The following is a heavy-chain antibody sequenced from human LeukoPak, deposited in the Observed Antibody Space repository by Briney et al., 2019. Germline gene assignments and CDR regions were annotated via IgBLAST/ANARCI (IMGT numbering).Heavy chain of an antibody. D-gene: IGHD4-23*01. CDR2: ISPSGAST. CDR3: AESDYGGNSGGGAFDI. Sequence: ASVKVSCKASGYTFTSYYMHWVRQAPGQGLEWMGIISPSGASTTYAQKFQGRVTMTRDMSTSTVYMELSSLRSEDTAVYYCAESDYGGNSGGGAFDIWGQGTMVTVSS. V-gene: IGHV1-46*01. J-gene: IGHJ3*02. CDR1: GYTFTSYY.